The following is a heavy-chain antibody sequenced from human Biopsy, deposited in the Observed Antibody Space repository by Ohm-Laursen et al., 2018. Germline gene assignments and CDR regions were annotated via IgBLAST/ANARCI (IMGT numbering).Heavy chain of an antibody. Sequence: GTLSLTCTVSGGSIGGSGDYWSWIRQPPGKGLEWIGYISDTGTTNYNPSLRCRVAMSVDTSKNQFSLQLTSVTAADTAMFFCARLFRLDDYWNDDPPDGFDVWGQGTMVTVSS. V-gene: IGHV4-61*08. CDR2: ISDTGTT. D-gene: IGHD3-3*01. J-gene: IGHJ3*01. CDR1: GGSIGGSGDY. CDR3: ARLFRLDDYWNDDPPDGFDV.